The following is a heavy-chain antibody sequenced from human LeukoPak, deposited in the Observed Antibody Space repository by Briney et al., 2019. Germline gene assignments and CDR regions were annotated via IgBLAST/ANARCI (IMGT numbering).Heavy chain of an antibody. CDR2: INPNSGGT. Sequence: ASVKVSCKASGYTFTGYYMHWVRQAPGQGLEWMGWINPNSGGTNYARKFQGRVTMTRGTSISTAYMELSRLSSEDTAVYYCAIDFAPSDFWSGSSGMNVWGKGTTVTVSS. V-gene: IGHV1-2*02. D-gene: IGHD3-3*01. J-gene: IGHJ6*03. CDR3: AIDFAPSDFWSGSSGMNV. CDR1: GYTFTGYY.